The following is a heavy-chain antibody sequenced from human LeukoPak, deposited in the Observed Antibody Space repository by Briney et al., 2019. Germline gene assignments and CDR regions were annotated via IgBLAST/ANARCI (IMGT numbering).Heavy chain of an antibody. CDR2: IIPIFGTT. CDR1: GGIFISYA. D-gene: IGHD3-3*01. Sequence: ASVKVSCKASGGIFISYAISWVRQAPGQGLEWVGGIIPIFGTTNYAQKFQGRVTITADESTSTVYMELSSLRSEDTATYYCASSGVVSTNYYVMDVWGQGTTVTVSS. V-gene: IGHV1-69*13. CDR3: ASSGVVSTNYYVMDV. J-gene: IGHJ6*02.